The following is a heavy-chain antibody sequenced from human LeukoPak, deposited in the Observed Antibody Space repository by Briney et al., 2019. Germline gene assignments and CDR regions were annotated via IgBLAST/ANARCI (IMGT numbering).Heavy chain of an antibody. D-gene: IGHD2-2*02. CDR3: ASPWDIVVVPAAIPYYYGMDV. CDR2: ISGSGGTT. Sequence: GGSLRLSCVASGFTFSSYAMNWVRQAPGKGLEWVSGISGSGGTTYYADSVKGRFTISRDNSKNTLYLQMNSLRAEDTAVYYCASPWDIVVVPAAIPYYYGMDVWGQGTTVTVSS. J-gene: IGHJ6*02. V-gene: IGHV3-23*01. CDR1: GFTFSSYA.